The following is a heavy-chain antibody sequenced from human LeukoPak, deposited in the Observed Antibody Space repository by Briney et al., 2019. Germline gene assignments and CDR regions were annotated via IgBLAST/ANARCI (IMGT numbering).Heavy chain of an antibody. CDR3: ARVSTLGCSSTTCLAFDV. Sequence: ASVKVSCKAAGHTFTGHYIHWVRQAPGQGLEWMGWINSNSGGTNYAQNFQGRVTMTRDTSVSTAYMELSRLRSDDTAVYYCARVSTLGCSSTTCLAFDVWGQGTVVTVSS. D-gene: IGHD2-2*01. CDR1: GHTFTGHY. CDR2: INSNSGGT. J-gene: IGHJ3*01. V-gene: IGHV1-2*02.